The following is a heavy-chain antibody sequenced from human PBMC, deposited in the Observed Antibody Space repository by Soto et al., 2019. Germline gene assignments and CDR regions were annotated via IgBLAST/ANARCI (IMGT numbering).Heavy chain of an antibody. CDR1: GGSISSGDYY. Sequence: SETLSLTCTVSGGSISSGDYYWSWIRQPPGKGLEWIGYIYYSGSTYYNPSLKSRVTISVDTSKNQFSLKLSSVTAADTAVYYCARALEDIVVVPAAMRQYYLDYWGQGTPVTVSS. D-gene: IGHD2-2*01. V-gene: IGHV4-30-4*01. CDR3: ARALEDIVVVPAAMRQYYLDY. CDR2: IYYSGST. J-gene: IGHJ4*02.